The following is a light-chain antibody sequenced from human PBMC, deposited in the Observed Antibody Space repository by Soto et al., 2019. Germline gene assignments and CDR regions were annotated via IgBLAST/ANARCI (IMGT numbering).Light chain of an antibody. CDR2: SNN. J-gene: IGLJ1*01. V-gene: IGLV1-44*01. CDR3: AAWDDSLNAYV. CDR1: SSNIESNT. Sequence: QSALTQSPSASGTPGQRVTISCSGSSSNIESNTVNWYQQLPGTAPKLLIYSNNQRPSGVPDRFSGSKSGTSASLAISGLQSGDEADYYCAAWDDSLNAYVFGTGTKATVL.